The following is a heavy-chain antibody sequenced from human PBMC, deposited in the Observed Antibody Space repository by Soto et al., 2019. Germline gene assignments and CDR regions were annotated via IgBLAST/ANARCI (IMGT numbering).Heavy chain of an antibody. D-gene: IGHD2-15*01. CDR1: GVSISSNYY. Sequence: QVLLQESGPGLVQPSGTLSLSCAVSGVSISSNYYWGWVRQSPGKGLEWLGDISHIGSVNYSPSLMSRLTLSMDRSENQFSLKLNSVTAAHTAVYYCVSSFGCYAIDYWGQGTLVIVSS. CDR2: ISHIGSV. V-gene: IGHV4-4*02. CDR3: VSSFGCYAIDY. J-gene: IGHJ4*02.